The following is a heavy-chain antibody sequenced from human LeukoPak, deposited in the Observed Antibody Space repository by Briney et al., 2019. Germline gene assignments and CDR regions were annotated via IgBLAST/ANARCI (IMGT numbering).Heavy chain of an antibody. Sequence: SETLSLTCTVSGGSISSGTHYYNWLRQHPGKGLEWIGYIYYTGITSYNPSLGSRVTMSVDTSMNQISLKVTSLTAADTAVYYCAASSGVTLGRFWGQGALVTVSS. D-gene: IGHD3-16*01. CDR3: AASSGVTLGRF. CDR1: GGSISSGTHY. CDR2: IYYTGIT. J-gene: IGHJ4*02. V-gene: IGHV4-31*03.